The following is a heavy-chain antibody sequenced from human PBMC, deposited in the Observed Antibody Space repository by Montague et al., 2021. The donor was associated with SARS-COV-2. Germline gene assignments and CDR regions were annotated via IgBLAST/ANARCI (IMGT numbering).Heavy chain of an antibody. CDR1: GFSLRTSGMY. J-gene: IGHJ4*02. CDR2: IDRDDGK. CDR3: AREYSSGVYFDF. D-gene: IGHD6-19*01. V-gene: IGHV2-70*11. Sequence: PALVKPTQTLPLTCSFFGFSLRTSGMYVSCIRQPPGSALEWPARIDRDDGKYYSTPLKTRLTISKDTSKNQVVLTMTNMDPVDTATYYCAREYSSGVYFDFWGQGTLVTVSS.